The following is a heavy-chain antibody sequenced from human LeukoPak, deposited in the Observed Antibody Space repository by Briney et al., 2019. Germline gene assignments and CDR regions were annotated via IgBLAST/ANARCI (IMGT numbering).Heavy chain of an antibody. D-gene: IGHD3-10*01. V-gene: IGHV1-69*05. CDR2: ITPIFGTA. CDR1: GGTFSSYA. CDR3: ATPHYGSGSYYNLDY. Sequence: ASVKVSCKASGGTFSSYAISWVRQAPGQGLEWMGGITPIFGTANYAQKFQGRVTITTDESTSTAYMELSSLRSEDTAVYYCATPHYGSGSYYNLDYWGQGTLVTVSS. J-gene: IGHJ4*02.